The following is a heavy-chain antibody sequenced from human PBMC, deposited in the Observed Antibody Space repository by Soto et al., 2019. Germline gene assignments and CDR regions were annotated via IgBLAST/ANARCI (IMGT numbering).Heavy chain of an antibody. V-gene: IGHV1-18*01. D-gene: IGHD3-16*01. CDR3: ARDAYHAQPGAFDI. CDR2: ISAYNGNT. CDR1: GYTFTSYG. Sequence: ASVKVSCKASGYTFTSYGISWVRQAPGQGLEWMGWISAYNGNTNYAQKLQGRVTMTTDTSTSTAYMELRSLRSDDTAVYYCARDAYHAQPGAFDIWGQGTMVTVSS. J-gene: IGHJ3*02.